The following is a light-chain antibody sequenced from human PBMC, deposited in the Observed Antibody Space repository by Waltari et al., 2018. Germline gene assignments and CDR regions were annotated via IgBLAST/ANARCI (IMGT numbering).Light chain of an antibody. CDR3: QVWDSSSAVV. CDR2: RDN. J-gene: IGLJ1*01. CDR1: NIGTKN. Sequence: SYELTQPLSVSVALRQTAKITCGVKNIGTKNVLWYQQKPGQAPVVVIYRDNTRPSGIPERFSGSNSGNTATLTISRAQAGDEADYYCQVWDSSSAVVFGTGTKVTVL. V-gene: IGLV3-9*01.